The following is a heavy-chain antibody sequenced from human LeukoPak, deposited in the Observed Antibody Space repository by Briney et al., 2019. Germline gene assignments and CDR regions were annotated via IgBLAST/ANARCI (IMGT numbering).Heavy chain of an antibody. CDR1: GYIFTGYY. CDR2: VNPNSGDT. V-gene: IGHV1-2*02. Sequence: ASVKVSCKASGYIFTGYYMHWVRQAPGQGLEWMGWVNPNSGDTNYAQKFQGRVTMTRDTSITTAYMELSSLTSDDAAVYYCARGRYGLLSGYDYWGQGAMVTVSS. CDR3: ARGRYGLLSGYDY. J-gene: IGHJ4*02. D-gene: IGHD3-22*01.